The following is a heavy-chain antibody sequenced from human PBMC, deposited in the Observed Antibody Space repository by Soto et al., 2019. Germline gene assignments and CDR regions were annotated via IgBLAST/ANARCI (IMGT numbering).Heavy chain of an antibody. CDR1: GFMFRSYA. J-gene: IGHJ4*02. Sequence: GGSLRLSCAASGFMFRSYAMHWVRQAPGKGLEWVAGIWYDGSTKYYGDSVKGRYSISRDNSKNMLDLQMNSLRAEDTAVYYCARVASSSSWHIPHFDQWGQGTLVTVSS. CDR3: ARVASSSSWHIPHFDQ. CDR2: IWYDGSTK. V-gene: IGHV3-33*01. D-gene: IGHD6-13*01.